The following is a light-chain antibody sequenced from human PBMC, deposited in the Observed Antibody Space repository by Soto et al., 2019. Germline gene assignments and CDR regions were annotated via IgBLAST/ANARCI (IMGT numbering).Light chain of an antibody. CDR1: QSVSSN. CDR2: GAS. CDR3: QQYNNWPRT. J-gene: IGKJ2*01. V-gene: IGKV3-15*01. Sequence: EIVMTQSPATLSVSPGERATVSCRASQSVSSNLAWYQQKPGQAPRLLIYGASTRATGIPAGFSGSGSGPEFTLTIGSLQSEDFAVYYCQQYNNWPRTFGQGTKLEIK.